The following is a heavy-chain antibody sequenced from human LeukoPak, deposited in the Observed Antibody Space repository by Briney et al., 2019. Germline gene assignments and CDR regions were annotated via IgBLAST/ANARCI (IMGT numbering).Heavy chain of an antibody. Sequence: PGGSLRLSCAASGFTFSNYRMNWVRQAPGKGLEWVSSITTSNSYTYYADSVKGRFTISRDNAKNSLYLQMNSLRAEDTAVYYCARFSFAMVRGVTNNWFDPWGQGTLVTVSS. CDR1: GFTFSNYR. D-gene: IGHD3-10*01. CDR2: ITTSNSYT. J-gene: IGHJ5*02. CDR3: ARFSFAMVRGVTNNWFDP. V-gene: IGHV3-21*01.